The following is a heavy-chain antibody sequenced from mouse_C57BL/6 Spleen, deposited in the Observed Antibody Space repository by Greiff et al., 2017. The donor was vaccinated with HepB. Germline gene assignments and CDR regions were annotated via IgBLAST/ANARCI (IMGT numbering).Heavy chain of an antibody. V-gene: IGHV3-6*01. J-gene: IGHJ4*01. CDR1: GYSITSGYY. Sequence: EVKLMESGPGLVKPSQSLSLTCSVTGYSITSGYYWNWIRQFPGNKLEWMGYISYDGSNNYNPSLKNRISITRDTSKNQFFLKLNSVTTEDTATYYCARDVLYYAMDYWGQGTSVTVSS. CDR2: ISYDGSN. CDR3: ARDVLYYAMDY. D-gene: IGHD1-1*01.